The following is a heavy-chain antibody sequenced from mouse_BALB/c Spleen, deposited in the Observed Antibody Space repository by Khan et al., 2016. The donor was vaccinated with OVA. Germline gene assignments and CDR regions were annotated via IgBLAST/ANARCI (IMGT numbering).Heavy chain of an antibody. D-gene: IGHD2-13*01. CDR2: ISDGASYT. Sequence: EVELVESGGGLVKPGGSLKLSCAASGFTFSDYYMYWVRQSPEKRLEWVATISDGASYTYYPDSVKGRFTISGDDAKNNLYLQMSSLKSEDTAMYYWARGYYDDPFAYWGQGTLVTVSA. V-gene: IGHV5-4*02. CDR3: ARGYYDDPFAY. J-gene: IGHJ3*01. CDR1: GFTFSDYY.